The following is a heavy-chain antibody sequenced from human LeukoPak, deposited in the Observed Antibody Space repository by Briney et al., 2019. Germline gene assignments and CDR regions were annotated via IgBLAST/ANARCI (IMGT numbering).Heavy chain of an antibody. CDR3: ARQQLRHYYYMDV. CDR1: GGSISSYY. V-gene: IGHV4-4*09. Sequence: PSETLSLTCTVSGGSISSYYWSWIRQPPGKGLEWIGYIYTSGSTNYNPSLKSRVTISVDTSKNQFSLKLSSVTAADTAVYYCARQQLRHYYYMDVWGKGTTVTVSS. J-gene: IGHJ6*03. D-gene: IGHD5-18*01. CDR2: IYTSGST.